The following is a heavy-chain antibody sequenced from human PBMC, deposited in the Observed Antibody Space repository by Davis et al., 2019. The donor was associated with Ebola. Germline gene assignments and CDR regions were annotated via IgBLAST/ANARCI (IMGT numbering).Heavy chain of an antibody. CDR1: GFTFSSYW. CDR2: IKQDGSEK. J-gene: IGHJ4*02. CDR3: ARDPAVAGTIGDY. Sequence: GGSLRLSCAASGFTFSSYWMTWVRQAPGKGLEWVANIKQDGSEKYYVDSVKGRFTISRDNAKNSLYLQMNSLRAEDTAVYYCARDPAVAGTIGDYWGQGSLVTVSS. V-gene: IGHV3-7*01. D-gene: IGHD6-19*01.